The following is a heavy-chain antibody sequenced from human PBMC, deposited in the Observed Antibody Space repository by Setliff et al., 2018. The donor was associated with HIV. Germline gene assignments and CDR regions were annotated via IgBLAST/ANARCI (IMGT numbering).Heavy chain of an antibody. V-gene: IGHV1-18*01. CDR3: AREGLWFGDRGYYLDV. CDR1: GYTFTSSG. CDR2: IGTYNGDT. J-gene: IGHJ6*03. D-gene: IGHD3-10*01. Sequence: ASVKVSCKASGYTFTSSGITWVRQAPGQGLEWMGWIGTYNGDTNYAQKFQGRVTMTTDTSTSTAYMELRSLISDDTAVYYCAREGLWFGDRGYYLDVWGTGTAVTVSS.